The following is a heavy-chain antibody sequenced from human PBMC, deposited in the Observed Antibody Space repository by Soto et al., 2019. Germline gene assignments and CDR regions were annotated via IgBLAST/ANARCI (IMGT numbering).Heavy chain of an antibody. Sequence: EVQLVESGGGLVQPGRSLRLSCAASGFTFDDYAMHWVRQAPGKGLEWVSGISGSGGSTYYADSVKGRFTISRDNSKNTLYLQMNSLRAEDTAVYYCAKAKPSHIVVVVAAAGAFDIWGQGTMVTVSS. J-gene: IGHJ3*02. CDR1: GFTFDDYA. D-gene: IGHD2-15*01. CDR3: AKAKPSHIVVVVAAAGAFDI. CDR2: ISGSGGST. V-gene: IGHV3-23*04.